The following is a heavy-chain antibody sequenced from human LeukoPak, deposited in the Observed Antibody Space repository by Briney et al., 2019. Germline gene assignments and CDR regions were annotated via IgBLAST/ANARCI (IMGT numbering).Heavy chain of an antibody. J-gene: IGHJ4*02. D-gene: IGHD3-16*01. CDR1: GGSISSYY. V-gene: IGHV4-59*01. CDR3: ARESGGY. Sequence: SETLSLTCTVSGGSISSYYWSWIRQPPGKGLEWIGYFYYSGSTNYNPSLKSRVTISVDTSKNQFSLKLSSVTAADTAVYYCARESGGYWGQGTLVTVSS. CDR2: FYYSGST.